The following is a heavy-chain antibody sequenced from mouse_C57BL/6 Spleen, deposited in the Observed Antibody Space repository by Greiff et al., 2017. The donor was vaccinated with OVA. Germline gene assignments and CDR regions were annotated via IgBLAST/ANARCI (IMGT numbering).Heavy chain of an antibody. CDR1: GYTFTDYY. CDR2: INPNNGGT. V-gene: IGHV1-26*01. D-gene: IGHD2-10*02. CDR3: ASRVYGPAWFAY. J-gene: IGHJ3*01. Sequence: EVQLQQSGPELVKPGASVKISCKASGYTFTDYYMNWVKQSHGKSLEWIGDINPNNGGTSYNQKFKGKATLTVDKSSSTAYMELRSLPSELSAVYSCASRVYGPAWFAYWGQGTLVTVSA.